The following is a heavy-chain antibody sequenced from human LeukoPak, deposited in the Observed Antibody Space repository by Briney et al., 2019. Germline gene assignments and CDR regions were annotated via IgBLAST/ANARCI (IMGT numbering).Heavy chain of an antibody. J-gene: IGHJ4*02. CDR2: ISGSGGST. CDR1: GFTFSSYA. CDR3: TKVCFLGWLLNFDY. V-gene: IGHV3-23*01. D-gene: IGHD3-3*01. Sequence: GGSLRLSCAASGFTFSSYAMSWVRQAPGKGLEWVSAISGSGGSTYYADSVKGRFTISRDNSKNTLYLQMNSLRAEDTAVYYCTKVCFLGWLLNFDYWGQGTLVTVSS.